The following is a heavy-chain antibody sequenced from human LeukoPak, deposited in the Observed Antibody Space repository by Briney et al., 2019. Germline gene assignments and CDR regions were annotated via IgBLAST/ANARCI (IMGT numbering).Heavy chain of an antibody. CDR2: INPNSGGT. D-gene: IGHD3-3*01. V-gene: IGHV1-2*02. J-gene: IGHJ4*02. CDR3: ARDSMYYDFWSGYPQEGFFDY. Sequence: GASVKVSCKASGYTFTGYYMHWVRQAPGQGLEWMGWINPNSGGTNYAQKFQGRVTMTRDTSISTAYMELSRLRSDDMAVYYCARDSMYYDFWSGYPQEGFFDYWGQGTLVTVSS. CDR1: GYTFTGYY.